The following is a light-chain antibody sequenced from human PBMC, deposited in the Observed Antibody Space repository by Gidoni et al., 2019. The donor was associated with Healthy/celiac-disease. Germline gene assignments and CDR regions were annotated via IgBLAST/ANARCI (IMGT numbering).Light chain of an antibody. Sequence: DIQMTQSQSSLSASVGDRVTITCRASQGISNYLAWYQQKPGKVPKLLIYAASTLQSGVPSRFSGSGSGTDFTLAISSLQPEDVVTYYCQKYNSAPPEVTFGPGTKVDIK. CDR3: QKYNSAPPEVT. CDR2: AAS. CDR1: QGISNY. J-gene: IGKJ3*01. V-gene: IGKV1-27*01.